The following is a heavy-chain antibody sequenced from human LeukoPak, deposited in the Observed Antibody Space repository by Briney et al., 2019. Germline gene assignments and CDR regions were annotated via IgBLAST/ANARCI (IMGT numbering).Heavy chain of an antibody. CDR3: VRGSNDWIGMDV. Sequence: GGSLRLSCAASGFTFSSYWMHWVRQTPRKGLVCVSRINSAGSSTDYADSVKGRYTISRDDAKNTLYLQMNSLRAEDMAVYYCVRGSNDWIGMDVWGQGTTVTVSS. D-gene: IGHD3-9*01. CDR2: INSAGSST. V-gene: IGHV3-74*01. J-gene: IGHJ6*02. CDR1: GFTFSSYW.